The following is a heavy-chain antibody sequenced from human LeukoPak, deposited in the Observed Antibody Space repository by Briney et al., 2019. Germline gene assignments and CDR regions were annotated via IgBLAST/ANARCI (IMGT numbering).Heavy chain of an antibody. J-gene: IGHJ4*02. CDR2: IYSGGST. Sequence: GGSLRLSCAASGFTVSSNYMSWVRQAPGKGLEWVSVIYSGGSTYYADSVKGRFTISRDNSKNTLYLQMSSLRAEDTAVYYCARIGQWLVQSSAIDYWGQGTLVTVSS. V-gene: IGHV3-53*01. CDR1: GFTVSSNY. D-gene: IGHD6-19*01. CDR3: ARIGQWLVQSSAIDY.